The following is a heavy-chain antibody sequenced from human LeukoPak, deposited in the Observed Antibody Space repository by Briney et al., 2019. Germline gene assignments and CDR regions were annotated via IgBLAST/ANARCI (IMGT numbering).Heavy chain of an antibody. D-gene: IGHD6-19*01. J-gene: IGHJ4*02. Sequence: GALRLSCAASGFTFSSYAMSWVRQAPGKGLEWVSAISGSGGSTYYADSVKGRFTISRDKSKNTLYLQMNSLRAEDTAVYYCAKDPGYSSGWFDYWGQGPLVTVSS. CDR3: AKDPGYSSGWFDY. V-gene: IGHV3-23*01. CDR2: ISGSGGST. CDR1: GFTFSSYA.